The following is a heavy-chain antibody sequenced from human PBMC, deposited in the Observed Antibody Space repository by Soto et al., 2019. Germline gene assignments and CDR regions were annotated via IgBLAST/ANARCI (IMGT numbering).Heavy chain of an antibody. D-gene: IGHD4-4*01. CDR3: VRGGSNYAS. J-gene: IGHJ5*02. CDR2: IKPDESEK. CDR1: GFTFSDSW. Sequence: GGSLRLSCTASGFTFSDSWMTWVRQAPGKGLEWVARIKPDESEKKYADSVKGRFSISRDNAKNSMYLQMDSLRGEDTAVYYCVRGGSNYASWGQGTLVTV. V-gene: IGHV3-7*01.